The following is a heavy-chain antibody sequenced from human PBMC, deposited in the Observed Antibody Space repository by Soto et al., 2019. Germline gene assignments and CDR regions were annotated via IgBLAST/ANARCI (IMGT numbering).Heavy chain of an antibody. CDR1: GGSISSSNW. D-gene: IGHD3-3*01. J-gene: IGHJ4*02. CDR3: ARAYYDFWSGYLYYFDY. CDR2: IYHSGST. V-gene: IGHV4-4*02. Sequence: AVSGGSISSSNWWSWVRQPPGKGLEWIGEIYHSGSTNYNPSLKSRVTISVDKSKNQFSLKLSSVTAADTAVYYCARAYYDFWSGYLYYFDYWGQGTLVTVPS.